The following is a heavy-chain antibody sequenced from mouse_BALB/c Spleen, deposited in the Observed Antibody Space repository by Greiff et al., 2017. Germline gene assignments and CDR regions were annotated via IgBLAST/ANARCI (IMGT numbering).Heavy chain of an antibody. D-gene: IGHD1-1*01. Sequence: EVKLMESGGGLVQPGGSRKLSCAASGFTFSSFGMHWVRQAPEKGLEWVAYISSGSSTIYYADTVKGRFTISRDNPKNTLFLQRTSLRSEDTAMYYCARDYGSSYVWFAYWGQGTLVTVSA. J-gene: IGHJ3*01. CDR1: GFTFSSFG. CDR2: ISSGSSTI. V-gene: IGHV5-17*02. CDR3: ARDYGSSYVWFAY.